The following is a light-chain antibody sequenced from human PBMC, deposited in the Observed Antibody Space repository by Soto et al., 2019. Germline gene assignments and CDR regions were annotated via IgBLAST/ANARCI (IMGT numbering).Light chain of an antibody. J-gene: IGKJ4*01. CDR1: QSVSSY. Sequence: EIVLTQSPATLSLSPGERATLSCRASQSVSSYLAWYQQKPGQAPRLLIYDASNRATGVPARFSGSGSGTDFTLTISSLDPEDFAVYSCQQRSNWPPLTFGGGTKVEIK. CDR2: DAS. V-gene: IGKV3-11*01. CDR3: QQRSNWPPLT.